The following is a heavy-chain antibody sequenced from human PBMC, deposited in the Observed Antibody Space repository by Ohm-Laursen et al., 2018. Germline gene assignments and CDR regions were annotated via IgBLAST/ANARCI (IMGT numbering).Heavy chain of an antibody. CDR2: ISYDGSNK. CDR3: ARERYSSSYYYYGMDV. J-gene: IGHJ6*02. D-gene: IGHD6-6*01. V-gene: IGHV3-30*03. CDR1: GFTFSSYG. Sequence: SLRLSCTASGFTFSSYGMHWVRQAPGKGLEWVAVISYDGSNKYYADSVKGRFTISRDNSKNTLYLQMNSLRAEDTAVYYCARERYSSSYYYYGMDVWGQGTTVTVSS.